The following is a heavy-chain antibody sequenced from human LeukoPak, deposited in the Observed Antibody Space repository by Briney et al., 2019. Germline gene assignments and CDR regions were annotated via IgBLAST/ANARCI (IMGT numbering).Heavy chain of an antibody. V-gene: IGHV3-21*01. Sequence: GGSLRLSCAASGFTFSSYSMNWVRQAPGKGLEWVSSISSSSSYIYYADSVKGRFTISRDNAKNSLYLQMNSLRAEDTAVYYCARDTLSSSWYPRLDYWGQGTLVTVSS. CDR2: ISSSSSYI. CDR3: ARDTLSSSWYPRLDY. CDR1: GFTFSSYS. J-gene: IGHJ4*02. D-gene: IGHD6-13*01.